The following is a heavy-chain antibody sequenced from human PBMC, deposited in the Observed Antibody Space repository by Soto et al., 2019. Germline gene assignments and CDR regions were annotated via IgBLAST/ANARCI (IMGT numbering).Heavy chain of an antibody. CDR2: IDPSNSYT. CDR1: GYSFTSYW. D-gene: IGHD1-26*01. J-gene: IGHJ4*02. CDR3: ARREPLMGHYDY. Sequence: PXEFMKISFKGSGYSFTSYWISWVRQMPGKGLEWMGRIDPSNSYTNYSPSFQGHVTISADKSISTAYLQWSSLKASDTAMYYCARREPLMGHYDYWGQGTLVTVSS. V-gene: IGHV5-10-1*01.